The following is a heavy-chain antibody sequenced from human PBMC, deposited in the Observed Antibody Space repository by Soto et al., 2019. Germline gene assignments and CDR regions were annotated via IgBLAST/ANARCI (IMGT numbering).Heavy chain of an antibody. D-gene: IGHD2-15*01. CDR2: ISAYNGNT. J-gene: IGHJ4*02. CDR1: GYTFTSYG. CDR3: ARDLNCSGGSCYSLVFAY. Sequence: QVQLVQSGAEVKKPGASVKVSCEASGYTFTSYGISWVRQAPGQGLEWMGWISAYNGNTNYEQKLQGRVTMTTDTSTSTAYIELRSLRSDDTAVYYCARDLNCSGGSCYSLVFAYWGQGTLVTVSS. V-gene: IGHV1-18*01.